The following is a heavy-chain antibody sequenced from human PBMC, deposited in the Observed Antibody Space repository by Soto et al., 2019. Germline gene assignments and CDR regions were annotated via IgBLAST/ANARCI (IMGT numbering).Heavy chain of an antibody. CDR2: ISGSGGST. J-gene: IGHJ6*02. D-gene: IGHD3-16*01. V-gene: IGHV3-23*01. Sequence: PGGSLRLSCAASGFTFSSYAMSWVRQAPGKGLEWVSAISGSGGSTYYADSVKGRFTISRDNSKNTLHLQMNSLRAEDTAVYYCSKFGAEGRFSWTDYYYYYGMDVWGQGTTVTVSS. CDR3: SKFGAEGRFSWTDYYYYYGMDV. CDR1: GFTFSSYA.